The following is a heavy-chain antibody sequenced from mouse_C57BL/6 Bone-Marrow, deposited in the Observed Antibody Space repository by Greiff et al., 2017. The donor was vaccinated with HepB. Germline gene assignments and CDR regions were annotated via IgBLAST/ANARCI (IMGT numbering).Heavy chain of an antibody. J-gene: IGHJ1*03. V-gene: IGHV2-5*01. CDR3: AKNRGSSYGYWYFDV. CDR1: GFSLTSYG. CDR2: IWRGGST. D-gene: IGHD1-1*01. Sequence: QVQLKESGPGLVQPSQSLSITCTVSGFSLTSYGVHWVRQSPGKGLEWLGVIWRGGSTDYNAAFMSRLSITKDNSKSQVFFKMNSLQADDTAIYYCAKNRGSSYGYWYFDVWGTGTTVTVSS.